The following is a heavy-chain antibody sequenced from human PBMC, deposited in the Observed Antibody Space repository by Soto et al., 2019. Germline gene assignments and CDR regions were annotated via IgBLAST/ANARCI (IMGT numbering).Heavy chain of an antibody. J-gene: IGHJ6*02. Sequence: QVQLQESGPGLVKPSQTLSLTCTVSGGSISSGGYYWSWIRQHPGKGLEWIGYIYYSGSTYYNPSLKSRVXXXVXXPKNQFSLKLSSVTAADTAVYYCARGGRRSPGMDVWVQGTTVTVSS. CDR3: ARGGRRSPGMDV. V-gene: IGHV4-31*03. CDR2: IYYSGST. CDR1: GGSISSGGYY.